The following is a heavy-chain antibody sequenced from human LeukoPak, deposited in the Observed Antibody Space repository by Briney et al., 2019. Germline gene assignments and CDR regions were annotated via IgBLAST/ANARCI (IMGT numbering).Heavy chain of an antibody. J-gene: IGHJ3*02. CDR1: GGSISSGGYY. V-gene: IGHV4-30-2*01. CDR3: ARGRAAAGDLDI. D-gene: IGHD6-13*01. CDR2: IYHSGST. Sequence: PSETLSLTCTVSGGSISSGGYYWSWIRQPPGKGLEWIGYIYHSGSTYYNPSLKSRVTISVDRSKNQFSLKLSSVTAADTAVYYCARGRAAAGDLDIWGQGTMVTVSS.